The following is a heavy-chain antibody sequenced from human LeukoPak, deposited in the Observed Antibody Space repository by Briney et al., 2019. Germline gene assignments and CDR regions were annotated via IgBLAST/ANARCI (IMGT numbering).Heavy chain of an antibody. CDR3: ASDEHDLYAFDI. J-gene: IGHJ3*02. Sequence: GGSLRLSCAASGFTVSSNYMSWVRQAPGKGLEWVSVIYSGGSTYYADSVKGRFTISRDNSKDTLYLQMNSLRAEDTAVYYCASDEHDLYAFDIWGQGTMVTVSS. CDR2: IYSGGST. CDR1: GFTVSSNY. D-gene: IGHD1/OR15-1a*01. V-gene: IGHV3-66*01.